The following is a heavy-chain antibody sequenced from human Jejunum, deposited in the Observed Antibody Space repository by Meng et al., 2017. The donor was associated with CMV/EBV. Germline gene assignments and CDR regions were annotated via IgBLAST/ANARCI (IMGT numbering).Heavy chain of an antibody. J-gene: IGHJ5*02. CDR3: AREVTTANWLDP. CDR1: GGAMSKGEQY. D-gene: IGHD4-17*01. Sequence: TGGAMSKGEQYWNWSRQPPGKGLEWIGHIFHTRTTYYKPSLKSRLSMSVDTSKNQFYLTLTSVTAADTAVYYCAREVTTANWLDPWGQGTLVTVSS. CDR2: IFHTRTT. V-gene: IGHV4-30-4*08.